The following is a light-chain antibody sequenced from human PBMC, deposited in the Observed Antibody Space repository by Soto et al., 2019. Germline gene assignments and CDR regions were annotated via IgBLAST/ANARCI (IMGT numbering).Light chain of an antibody. V-gene: IGLV1-44*01. CDR2: SND. J-gene: IGLJ2*01. Sequence: QSVLTQPPSASVTAGQRVTISCSGSSSNIGINTVNWYQQLPGTAPKLLIYSNDQRPSGVPDRFSGSKSGTSASLAISGLQSEDEADYYCAAWDDSLNGVAFGGGTKLT. CDR1: SSNIGINT. CDR3: AAWDDSLNGVA.